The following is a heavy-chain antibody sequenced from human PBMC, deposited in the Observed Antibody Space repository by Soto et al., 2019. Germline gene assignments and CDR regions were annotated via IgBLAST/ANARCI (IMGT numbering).Heavy chain of an antibody. D-gene: IGHD3-10*01. J-gene: IGHJ6*02. CDR3: AKDLKVSGGFHGSLNYYYGMDV. CDR1: GFSFSNHG. CDR2: ISYDGNVK. Sequence: LRLSCAASGFSFSNHGMQWVRQAPGKGLEWVAVISYDGNVKYYTDSVKGRFTISRDNSQSTLFLQMDSLRPEDAAVYYCAKDLKVSGGFHGSLNYYYGMDVWGQGTTVTVSS. V-gene: IGHV3-30*18.